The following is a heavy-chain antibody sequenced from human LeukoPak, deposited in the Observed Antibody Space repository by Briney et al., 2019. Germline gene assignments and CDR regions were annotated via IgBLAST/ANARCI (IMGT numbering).Heavy chain of an antibody. V-gene: IGHV1-69*04. CDR3: ARDLNGLYCSSTSCLPNGAFDI. J-gene: IGHJ3*02. Sequence: SVKVSCKASGYTFTSYYIHWVRQAPGQGLEWMGRIIPILGIANYAQKFQGRVTITADKSTSTAYMELSSLRSEDTAVYYCARDLNGLYCSSTSCLPNGAFDIWGQGTMVTVSS. D-gene: IGHD2-2*01. CDR2: IIPILGIA. CDR1: GYTFTSYY.